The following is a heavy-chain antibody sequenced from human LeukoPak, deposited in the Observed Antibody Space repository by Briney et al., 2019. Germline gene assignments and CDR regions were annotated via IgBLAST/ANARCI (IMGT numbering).Heavy chain of an antibody. CDR2: IWRGGNYK. D-gene: IGHD3-10*01. Sequence: GGSLRLSCSASGFNFETHAMHWVRQAPGKGLEWVAMIWRGGNYKFYADSVKGRISISRDDSRSAMYLQMDSLRGEDAAVYYCARGGITMVRGVVYFDYRGQGTLVTVSS. CDR1: GFNFETHA. J-gene: IGHJ4*02. CDR3: ARGGITMVRGVVYFDY. V-gene: IGHV3-33*01.